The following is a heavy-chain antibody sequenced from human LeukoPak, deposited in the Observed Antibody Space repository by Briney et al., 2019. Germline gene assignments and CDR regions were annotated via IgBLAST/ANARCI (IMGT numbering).Heavy chain of an antibody. J-gene: IGHJ4*02. CDR1: GFTFSSYS. V-gene: IGHV3-21*01. CDR2: ISSSSSYI. D-gene: IGHD4-17*01. Sequence: GGSLRLSCAASGFTFSSYSMNWVRQAPGKGLEWVSSISSSSSYIYYADSVKGRFTISRDNAENSLYLQMNSLRAEDTAVYYCARARYGDYYYFDYWGQGTLVTVSS. CDR3: ARARYGDYYYFDY.